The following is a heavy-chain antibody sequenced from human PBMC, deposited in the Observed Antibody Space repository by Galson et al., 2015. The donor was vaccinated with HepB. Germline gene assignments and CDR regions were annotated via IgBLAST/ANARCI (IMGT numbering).Heavy chain of an antibody. CDR1: GYTFTSYA. CDR3: ARDPGDCTGGVCYADAFDI. CDR2: INTNTGNP. D-gene: IGHD2-8*02. J-gene: IGHJ3*02. Sequence: SVKVSCKASGYTFTSYAMNWVRQAPGQGLEWMGWINTNTGNPTYAQGFTGRFVFSLDTSVSTAYLQISSLKAEDTAVYYCARDPGDCTGGVCYADAFDIWGQGTMVTVSS. V-gene: IGHV7-4-1*02.